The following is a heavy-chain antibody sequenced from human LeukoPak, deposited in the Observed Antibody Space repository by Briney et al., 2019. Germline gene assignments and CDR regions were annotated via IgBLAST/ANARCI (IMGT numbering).Heavy chain of an antibody. CDR2: INQNSGNT. CDR1: GYILTGYW. CDR3: ARAMRPATPALFAF. Sequence: ASAKVSCKPSGYILTGYWIHCVREAPGQGGEWMGFINQNSGNTNYAQKFEGGVTMTRDTSISTADMELSSLTSGDTAVYYCARAMRPATPALFAFWGKGTLVTVSS. J-gene: IGHJ4*02. V-gene: IGHV1-2*02.